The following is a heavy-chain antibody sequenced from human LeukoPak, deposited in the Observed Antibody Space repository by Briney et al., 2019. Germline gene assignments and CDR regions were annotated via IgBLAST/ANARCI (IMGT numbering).Heavy chain of an antibody. CDR2: ISSSSSYI. J-gene: IGHJ1*01. D-gene: IGHD2-21*02. V-gene: IGHV3-21*01. CDR1: GFTFSSYS. CDR3: ARSGKYCGGGCYPAEYFQH. Sequence: GGSLRLSCAASGFTFSSYSMNWVRQAPGKGLEWVASISSSSSYIYYADSVKGRFTISRDNAKNSLYLQMNSLRAEDTAVYYCARSGKYCGGGCYPAEYFQHWGQGTLVTVSS.